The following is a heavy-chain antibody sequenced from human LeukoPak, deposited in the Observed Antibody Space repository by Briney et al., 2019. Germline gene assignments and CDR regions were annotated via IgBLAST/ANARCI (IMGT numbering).Heavy chain of an antibody. V-gene: IGHV4-34*01. CDR3: ATLIDDNDFWSPSDI. Sequence: PSETLSLTCAVYGASFSGYYWSWIRQPPGKGLEWIGEINHSGISNYNPSLKSRVTISVDTSKNQFSLKLTSVTAADAAVYYCATLIDDNDFWSPSDIWGQGTVVAVSS. J-gene: IGHJ3*02. CDR1: GASFSGYY. CDR2: INHSGIS. D-gene: IGHD3-3*01.